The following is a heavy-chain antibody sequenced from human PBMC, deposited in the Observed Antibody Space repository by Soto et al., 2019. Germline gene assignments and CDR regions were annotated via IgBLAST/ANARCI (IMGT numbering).Heavy chain of an antibody. CDR3: ARGEAGSKYGQVPYYGMDL. J-gene: IGHJ6*02. V-gene: IGHV4-59*01. Sequence: SETLSLTCTVSGGSISSYYWSWIRQPPGKGLEWIGYIYYSGSTNYSPSLKSRIIISLDTSKNQFSLKVSSVTAADTAVYYCARGEAGSKYGQVPYYGMDLWGPGTTVTVSS. CDR2: IYYSGST. CDR1: GGSISSYY. D-gene: IGHD2-2*01.